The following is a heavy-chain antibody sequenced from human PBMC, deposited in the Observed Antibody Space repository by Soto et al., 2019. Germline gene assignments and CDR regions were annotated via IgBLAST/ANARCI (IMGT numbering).Heavy chain of an antibody. CDR1: GGPFSSRG. D-gene: IGHD2-8*01. CDR2: IITMLGTA. Sequence: QVPLVQSGAEVKRPGSSVKVSCKATGGPFSSRGFSWVRQAPGQGLEWMGGIITMLGTADYAQSFQGRLTITADELTTTAYMELTSLRSEDTAVYFWATEMKSRVMRTFDLWGQGSMIIVSS. J-gene: IGHJ3*01. CDR3: ATEMKSRVMRTFDL. V-gene: IGHV1-69*01.